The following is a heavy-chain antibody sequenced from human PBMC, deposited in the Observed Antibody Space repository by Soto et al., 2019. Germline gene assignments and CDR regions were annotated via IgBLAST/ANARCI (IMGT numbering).Heavy chain of an antibody. D-gene: IGHD2-21*02. CDR1: GGSISSGVHS. J-gene: IGHJ4*02. CDR2: IFQRGIT. CDR3: ARDLGGGNSVMRRTGSDY. V-gene: IGHV4-30-2*01. Sequence: SETLSLTCAVSGGSISSGVHSWSWIRQPPGRGLEWIGYIFQRGITYYTPSLKSRVTISIDRSKNQFSLNLTSVTAADTAVYYCARDLGGGNSVMRRTGSDYWGQGTLVTVSS.